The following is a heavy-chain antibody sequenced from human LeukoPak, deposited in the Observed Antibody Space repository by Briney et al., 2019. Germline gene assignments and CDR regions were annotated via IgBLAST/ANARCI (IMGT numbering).Heavy chain of an antibody. CDR1: GFTFRNYV. D-gene: IGHD2-15*01. J-gene: IGHJ4*02. Sequence: GGSLRLSSAASGFTFRNYVMNWVRQAPGGGLEWVSYISSGGSTIYYTDSVKGRFTISRDNAKSSLYLQMNSLRAEDTAVYYCARDPYCSGGNCYYDGYWGQGTLVTVSS. CDR2: ISSGGSTI. CDR3: ARDPYCSGGNCYYDGY. V-gene: IGHV3-48*03.